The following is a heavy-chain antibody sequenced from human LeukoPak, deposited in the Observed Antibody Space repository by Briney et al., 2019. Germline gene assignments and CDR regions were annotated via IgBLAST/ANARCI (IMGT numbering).Heavy chain of an antibody. CDR1: GFTFSSYS. D-gene: IGHD2-2*01. CDR3: ARDNIVVVPAATNYYYYGMDV. CDR2: ISSSSSYI. Sequence: GGSLRLSCAASGFTFSSYSMTWVRQAPGKGLEWVSSISSSSSYIYYADSVKGRSTISRDNAKNSLYLQMNSLRAEDTAVYYCARDNIVVVPAATNYYYYGMDVWGQGTTVTVSS. V-gene: IGHV3-21*01. J-gene: IGHJ6*02.